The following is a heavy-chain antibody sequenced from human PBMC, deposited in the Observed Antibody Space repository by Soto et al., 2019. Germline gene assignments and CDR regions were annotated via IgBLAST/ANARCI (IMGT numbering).Heavy chain of an antibody. J-gene: IGHJ6*02. CDR2: IYYSGST. D-gene: IGHD6-6*01. CDR1: GGSISSGGYY. V-gene: IGHV4-31*03. Sequence: QVQLQESGPGLVKPSQTLSLTCTVSGGSISSGGYYWSWIRQHPGKGLGWIGYIYYSGSTYYNPSLKSRVTISVDTSKNQFSLKLSSVTAADTAVYYCARDRAAAARGANYGMDVWGQGTTVTVSS. CDR3: ARDRAAAARGANYGMDV.